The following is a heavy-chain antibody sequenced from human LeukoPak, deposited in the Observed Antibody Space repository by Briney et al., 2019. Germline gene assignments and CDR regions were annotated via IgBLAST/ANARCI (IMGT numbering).Heavy chain of an antibody. D-gene: IGHD2-2*01. CDR2: IIPILGIA. Sequence: GASVKVSCKASGGTFISYAISWVRQAPGQGLEWMGRIIPILGIANYAQKFQGRVTITADKSTSTAYMELSSLRSEDTAVYYCARVHCSSTSCYDAFDIWGQGTMVTVSS. CDR1: GGTFISYA. CDR3: ARVHCSSTSCYDAFDI. V-gene: IGHV1-69*04. J-gene: IGHJ3*02.